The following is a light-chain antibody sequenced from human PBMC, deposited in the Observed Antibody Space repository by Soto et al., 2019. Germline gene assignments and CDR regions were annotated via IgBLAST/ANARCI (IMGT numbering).Light chain of an antibody. CDR2: EVS. CDR1: SSDIGGYNY. J-gene: IGLJ2*01. CDR3: SSFTASATLDVI. V-gene: IGLV2-14*01. Sequence: QSVLTQPASVSGSPGQSITISCTGTSSDIGGYNYVSWYQQHPGKAPKLIIYEVSNRPSGVSNRFSGSKSGNTASLTISGLQAEDEADYHCSSFTASATLDVIFGGGTKVTVL.